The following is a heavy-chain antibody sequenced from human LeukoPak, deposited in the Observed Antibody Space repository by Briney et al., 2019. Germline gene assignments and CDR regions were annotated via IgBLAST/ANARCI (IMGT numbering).Heavy chain of an antibody. J-gene: IGHJ4*02. Sequence: GGSLRLSCAASGFTFDDYAMRWVRQAPGKGLEWVSGISWNSGSIGYADSVKGRFTISRDNAKNSLYLQMNSLRAEDTALYYCAKDIGSSGWYGGDYWGQGTLVTVSS. D-gene: IGHD6-19*01. CDR2: ISWNSGSI. CDR1: GFTFDDYA. CDR3: AKDIGSSGWYGGDY. V-gene: IGHV3-9*01.